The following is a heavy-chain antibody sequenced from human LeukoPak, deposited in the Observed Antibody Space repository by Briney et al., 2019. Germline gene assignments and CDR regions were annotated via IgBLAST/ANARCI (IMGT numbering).Heavy chain of an antibody. CDR2: ISAYNGNT. CDR1: GYTFSSYG. J-gene: IGHJ4*02. Sequence: GASVKVSCKASGYTFSSYGISWVRQAPGQGLEWMGWISAYNGNTNYAQKLQGRVTMTTDTSTSTAYMELSRLRSDDTAVYYCARAVVLGYCSGGSCRYFDYWGQGTLVTVSS. D-gene: IGHD2-15*01. CDR3: ARAVVLGYCSGGSCRYFDY. V-gene: IGHV1-18*01.